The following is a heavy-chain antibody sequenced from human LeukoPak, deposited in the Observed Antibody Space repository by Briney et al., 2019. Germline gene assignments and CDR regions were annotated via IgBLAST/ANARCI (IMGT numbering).Heavy chain of an antibody. Sequence: PSETLSLTCAVYGGSFSGYYWSWIRQPPGKGLEWIGEINHSGSTNYNPSLKSRVTISVDKTKNQFSLKLSSVTAADTAVYYCARGMSPEGYFDHWGQGTLVTVSS. CDR3: ARGMSPEGYFDH. CDR1: GGSFSGYY. D-gene: IGHD1-14*01. V-gene: IGHV4-34*01. J-gene: IGHJ4*02. CDR2: INHSGST.